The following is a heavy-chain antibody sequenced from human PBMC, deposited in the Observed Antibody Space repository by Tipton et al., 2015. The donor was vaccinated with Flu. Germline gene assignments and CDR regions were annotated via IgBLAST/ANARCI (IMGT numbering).Heavy chain of an antibody. CDR3: ARDRRENGYNNDAFDI. Sequence: QSGAEVKKPGASVKVSCKASGYTFTSYGISWVRQAPGQGLEWMGWISAYNGNTNYAQKLQGRVTMTTDTSTSTAYMELRSLRSDDTAVYYCARDRRENGYNNDAFDIWGQGTMVTVSS. D-gene: IGHD5-24*01. J-gene: IGHJ3*02. V-gene: IGHV1-18*04. CDR2: ISAYNGNT. CDR1: GYTFTSYG.